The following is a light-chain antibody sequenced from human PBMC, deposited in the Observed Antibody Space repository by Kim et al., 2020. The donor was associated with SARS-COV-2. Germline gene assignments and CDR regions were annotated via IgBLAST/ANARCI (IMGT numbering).Light chain of an antibody. CDR3: QQYDTSLGT. V-gene: IGKV3-20*01. CDR1: PTLNSDY. CDR2: GAS. Sequence: SPTERATLSCSVRPTLNSDYLACYQHRPGQAPRLLLYGASRRATGTPDRFSGSGSETDFTLTINSLEPEDFSVYYCQQYDTSLGTFGPGTKVDIK. J-gene: IGKJ3*01.